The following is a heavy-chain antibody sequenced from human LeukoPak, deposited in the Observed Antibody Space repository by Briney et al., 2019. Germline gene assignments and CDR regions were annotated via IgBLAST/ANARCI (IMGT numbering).Heavy chain of an antibody. CDR3: ARLYCSSTSCYPGLVDY. D-gene: IGHD2-2*01. CDR1: GYSFTTFW. J-gene: IGHJ4*02. Sequence: GESLKISWKASGYSFTTFWIGWVRQMPGKGLEWMAVIYPADSNTKYSPSFEGQGTMSADKSVTTAYLQWTSLKASDTAMYYCARLYCSSTSCYPGLVDYWGQGTLVTVSS. CDR2: IYPADSNT. V-gene: IGHV5-51*01.